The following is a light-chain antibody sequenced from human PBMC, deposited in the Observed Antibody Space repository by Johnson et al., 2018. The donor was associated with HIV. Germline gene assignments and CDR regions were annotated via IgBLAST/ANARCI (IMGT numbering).Light chain of an antibody. V-gene: IGLV1-51*01. J-gene: IGLJ1*01. Sequence: SVLTQPPSVSAAPGQKVTISCSGSSSNIGNNYVSWYQQLPGTAPKLLMYDNNKRPSGIPDRFSGSKSGTSATLGITGLQTGDEADYYCGKWDSSLSAPRVLGTGTKVTVL. CDR3: GKWDSSLSAPRV. CDR1: SSNIGNNY. CDR2: DNN.